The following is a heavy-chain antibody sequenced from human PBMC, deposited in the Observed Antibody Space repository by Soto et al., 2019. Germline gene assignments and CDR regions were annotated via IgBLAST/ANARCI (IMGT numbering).Heavy chain of an antibody. CDR2: IYYSGST. D-gene: IGHD3-10*01. Sequence: TLSLTCTVYGGSISSYYWSWIRQPPGKGLEWIGYIYYSGSTNYNPSLKSRVTISVDTSKNQFSLKLSSVTAADTAVYYCARAGSYPLFFDSWGRGTLVPVSS. J-gene: IGHJ4*02. CDR3: ARAGSYPLFFDS. CDR1: GGSISSYY. V-gene: IGHV4-59*01.